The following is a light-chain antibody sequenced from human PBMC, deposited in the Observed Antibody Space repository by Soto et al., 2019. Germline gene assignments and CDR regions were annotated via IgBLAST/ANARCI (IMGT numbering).Light chain of an antibody. V-gene: IGKV3D-20*01. CDR3: QQYGNSPIT. Sequence: DIVLTHSPATLSLSPWEIATLSCGASQSVSSSRLAWYQQKPALAPRLLIYDGFLRATGIPDRFSGSGSGTDFTLTISRLEPEDFAVYYCQQYGNSPITFGQGTRLEIK. CDR1: QSVSSSR. J-gene: IGKJ5*01. CDR2: DGF.